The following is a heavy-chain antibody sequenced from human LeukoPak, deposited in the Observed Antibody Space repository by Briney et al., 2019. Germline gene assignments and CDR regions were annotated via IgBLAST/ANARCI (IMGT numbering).Heavy chain of an antibody. Sequence: ASVKVSCKASGYTFTSYDINWVRQAPGQGLEWMGWMNPNSGNTDYAQKFQGRVTMTRNSSISTAYMELSSLRSEDTAVYYCARGIVVVVAADNWFDPWGQGTLVTVSS. D-gene: IGHD2-15*01. CDR3: ARGIVVVVAADNWFDP. CDR1: GYTFTSYD. V-gene: IGHV1-8*01. J-gene: IGHJ5*02. CDR2: MNPNSGNT.